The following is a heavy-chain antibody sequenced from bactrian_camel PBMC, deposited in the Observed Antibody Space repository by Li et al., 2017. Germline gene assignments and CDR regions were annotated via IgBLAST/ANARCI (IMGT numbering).Heavy chain of an antibody. J-gene: IGHJ4*01. V-gene: IGHV3S55*01. CDR1: ALTFDSQD. CDR2: ISRDDGT. D-gene: IGHD3*01. Sequence: HVQLVESGGGSVQAGGSLRLSCTRSALTFDSQDMGWYRQAPGDECDLVSDISRDDGTYYADSVKGRFTIYLDNAKNTLHLQMSSLKPEDTAMYYSAAGTGPTGAKVWGGCWYNHWGQGTQVTVS. CDR3: AAGTGPTGAKVWGGCWYNH.